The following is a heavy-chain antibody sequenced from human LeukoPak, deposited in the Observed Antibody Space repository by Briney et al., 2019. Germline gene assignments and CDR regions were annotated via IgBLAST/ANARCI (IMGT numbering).Heavy chain of an antibody. V-gene: IGHV4-61*02. J-gene: IGHJ4*02. CDR3: ARGPHRDY. CDR2: IYTSGST. Sequence: SETLSLTCTVSGGSISSGSYYWSWIRQPAGKGLEWIGRIYTSGSTNYNPSLKSRVTISVDTSKNQFSLKLSSVTAADTAVYYCARGPHRDYWGQGTLVTVST. CDR1: GGSISSGSYY.